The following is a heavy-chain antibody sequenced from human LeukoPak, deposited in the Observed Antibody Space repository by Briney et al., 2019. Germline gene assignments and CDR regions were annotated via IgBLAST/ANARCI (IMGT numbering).Heavy chain of an antibody. D-gene: IGHD6-13*01. Sequence: PGGSLRLSCAASGFTFSSYSMNWVRQAPGKGLEWVSAISGSGGSTYYADSVKGRFTISRDNSKNTLYLQMNSLRAEDTAVYYCAKRSMQQVVDDAFDIWGQGTMVTVSS. CDR3: AKRSMQQVVDDAFDI. CDR1: GFTFSSYS. CDR2: ISGSGGST. V-gene: IGHV3-23*01. J-gene: IGHJ3*02.